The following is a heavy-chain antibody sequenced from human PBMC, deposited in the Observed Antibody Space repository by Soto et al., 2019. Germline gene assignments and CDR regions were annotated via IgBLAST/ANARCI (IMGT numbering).Heavy chain of an antibody. D-gene: IGHD3-10*01. CDR2: IYPSGGST. V-gene: IGHV1-46*01. CDR1: GYTFTNYY. J-gene: IGHJ4*02. CDR3: ARDFSGPMDY. Sequence: ASVKVSCKASGYTFTNYYMHWVRQAPGQGLEWMGIIYPSGGSTRNAQKFQGRVTMTRDTSTSTVYMELSSLRSEDTAVYYCARDFSGPMDYWGRGTRVTVSP.